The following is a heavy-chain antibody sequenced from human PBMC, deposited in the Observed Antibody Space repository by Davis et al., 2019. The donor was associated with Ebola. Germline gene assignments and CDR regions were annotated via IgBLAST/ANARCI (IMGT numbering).Heavy chain of an antibody. CDR1: GGSINSDDYY. CDR3: AREPAQAV. J-gene: IGHJ6*04. Sequence: SETLSLTCTVSGGSINSDDYYWSWIRQPPGRGLEWIGYIYYNGNTYYNPSLQSRVTMSVDTSKNRFSLNLTSVTAADTAIYYCAREPAQAVWGKGITVIVSS. V-gene: IGHV4-30-4*08. CDR2: IYYNGNT.